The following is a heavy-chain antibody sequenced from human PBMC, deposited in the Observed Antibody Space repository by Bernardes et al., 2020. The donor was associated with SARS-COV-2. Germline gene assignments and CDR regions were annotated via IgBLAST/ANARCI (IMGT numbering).Heavy chain of an antibody. Sequence: SETLSLTCTVSGGSISTHRWTWVRQPPGKGLEWIGYIHYSGNTNYNPSLKSRVTISVDTSKNQFSLNLSSVTAADTAVYFCARGELRARRCLGYISYHYPLDVWGRETTGSGSS. CDR2: IHYSGNT. CDR1: GGSISTHR. J-gene: IGHJ6*02. D-gene: IGHD5-18*01. V-gene: IGHV4-59*11. CDR3: ARGELRARRCLGYISYHYPLDV.